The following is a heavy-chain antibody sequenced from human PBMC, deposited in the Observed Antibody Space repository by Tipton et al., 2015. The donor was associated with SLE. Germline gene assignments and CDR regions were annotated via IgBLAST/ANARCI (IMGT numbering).Heavy chain of an antibody. V-gene: IGHV4-34*09. D-gene: IGHD5-24*01. Sequence: WSWVRQPPGKGLEWIGEVSHSRSTNYNPSLKSRGTISLDTSNNQFSLRLSSVTAADTAVYFCAREGVATIRNYYYYYMDVWGKGTTVTISS. CDR2: VSHSRST. J-gene: IGHJ6*03. CDR3: AREGVATIRNYYYYYMDV.